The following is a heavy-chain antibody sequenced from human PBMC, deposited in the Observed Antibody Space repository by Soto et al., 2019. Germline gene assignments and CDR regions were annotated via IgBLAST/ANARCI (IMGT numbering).Heavy chain of an antibody. CDR1: GGSISSPY. D-gene: IGHD3-22*01. Sequence: KPSETLSLTCTVSGGSISSPYWSWIRQPPGKGLEWIGYIYYSGSTYYNPSLQSRVTISVHTSKNQFSLKLSSVTAADTAVYYCAAKRSSDFGQFDYWGQGTLVTVSS. J-gene: IGHJ4*02. CDR2: IYYSGST. V-gene: IGHV4-59*04. CDR3: AAKRSSDFGQFDY.